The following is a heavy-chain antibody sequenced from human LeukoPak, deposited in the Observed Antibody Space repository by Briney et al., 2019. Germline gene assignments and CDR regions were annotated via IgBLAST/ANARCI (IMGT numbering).Heavy chain of an antibody. CDR1: GYTFTGYY. D-gene: IGHD2-2*01. J-gene: IGHJ6*03. V-gene: IGHV1-2*02. Sequence: GASVRVSCKASGYTFTGYYMHWVRQAPGQGLEWMGWINPNSGGTNYAQKFQGRVTMTRDSSISTAYMELSRLRSDDTAVYYCARDGPYCSSTSCPLYYYYMDVWGRGTTVTVSS. CDR3: ARDGPYCSSTSCPLYYYYMDV. CDR2: INPNSGGT.